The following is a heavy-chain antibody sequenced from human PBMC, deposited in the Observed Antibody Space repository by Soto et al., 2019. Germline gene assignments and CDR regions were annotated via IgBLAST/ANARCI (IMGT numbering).Heavy chain of an antibody. J-gene: IGHJ6*02. CDR3: ARTGGSGVSYYYFAMDV. CDR1: GFTFSSYE. CDR2: ISSSGSTM. Sequence: ESGGGLVQPGGSLRLSCTASGFTFSSYEMNWVRQAPGKGLEWVSYISSSGSTMYYADSVKGLFTISRDNAKNSLFLQMDSLRAEDTAVYYCARTGGSGVSYYYFAMDVWGQGTTVTVSS. V-gene: IGHV3-48*03. D-gene: IGHD3-10*01.